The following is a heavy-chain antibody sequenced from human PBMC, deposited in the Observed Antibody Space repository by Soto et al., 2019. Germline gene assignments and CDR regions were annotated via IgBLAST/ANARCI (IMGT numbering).Heavy chain of an antibody. J-gene: IGHJ5*02. CDR1: GGTFSSYA. D-gene: IGHD6-13*01. CDR2: IIPIFGTA. V-gene: IGHV1-69*06. CDR3: AREPGIAAAGWFDP. Sequence: GASVKVSCKASGGTFSSYAISLVRQAPGQGLEWMGGIIPIFGTANYAQKFQGRVTITADKSTSTAYMELSSLRSEDTAVYYCAREPGIAAAGWFDPWGQGTLVTVSS.